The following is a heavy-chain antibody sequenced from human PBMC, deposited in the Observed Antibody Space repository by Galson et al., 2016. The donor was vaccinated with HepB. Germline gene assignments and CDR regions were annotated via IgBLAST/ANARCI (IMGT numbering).Heavy chain of an antibody. Sequence: SLRLSCAASGFTFNDYVMHWVRQLPGKGLEWVSGVNWNSATLAYAASVRGRLTISRDNAEHSLYLQMNSLRAEDTALYYCAKGQTKWATFDSWGQGTLVTVSS. V-gene: IGHV3-9*01. CDR1: GFTFNDYV. CDR3: AKGQTKWATFDS. J-gene: IGHJ4*02. D-gene: IGHD1-26*01. CDR2: VNWNSATL.